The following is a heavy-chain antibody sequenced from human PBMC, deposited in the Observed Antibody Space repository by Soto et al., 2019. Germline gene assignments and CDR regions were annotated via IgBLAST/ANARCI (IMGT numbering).Heavy chain of an antibody. J-gene: IGHJ4*02. CDR1: GFTFSDYY. D-gene: IGHD6-19*01. V-gene: IGHV3-11*01. CDR2: ISSSDSTI. CDR3: ARVAVAATYYFDY. Sequence: PGGSLRLSCAASGFTFSDYYMSWIRQAPGKGLEWVSYISSSDSTIYYADSVKGRFTISRDNAKNSLYLQMNSLRAEDTAVYYCARVAVAATYYFDYWGKGTLVTVSS.